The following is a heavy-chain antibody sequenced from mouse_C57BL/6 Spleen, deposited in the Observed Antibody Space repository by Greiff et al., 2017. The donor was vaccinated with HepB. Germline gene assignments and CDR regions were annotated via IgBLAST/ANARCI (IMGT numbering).Heavy chain of an antibody. V-gene: IGHV5-17*01. CDR3: ARPGDWVYYFDY. Sequence: DVHLVESGGGLVKPGGSLKLSCAASGFNFSDYGMHWVRQAPEKGLEWVAYISRGSSTIYYADTVKGRFTISRDNAKNTLFLQMTSLRSEDTAMYYCARPGDWVYYFDYWGQGTTLTVAS. J-gene: IGHJ2*01. CDR1: GFNFSDYG. CDR2: ISRGSSTI.